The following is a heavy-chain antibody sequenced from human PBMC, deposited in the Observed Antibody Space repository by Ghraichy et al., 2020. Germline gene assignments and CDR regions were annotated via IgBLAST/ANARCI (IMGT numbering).Heavy chain of an antibody. CDR2: ISGDGVNI. CDR3: AKGGATYYYDYFSDY. Sequence: GGSLRLSFAASGFIFNDYAMHWVRHAPGKGLEWVSLISGDGVNIYYADSVRGRFTISRDNSENSLYLQMNSLKNEDTAWYYCAKGGATYYYDYFSDYWGQGTLVTVSS. J-gene: IGHJ4*02. D-gene: IGHD3-22*01. CDR1: GFIFNDYA. V-gene: IGHV3-43*02.